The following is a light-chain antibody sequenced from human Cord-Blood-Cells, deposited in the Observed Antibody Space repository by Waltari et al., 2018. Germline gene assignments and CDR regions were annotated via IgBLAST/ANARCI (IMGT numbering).Light chain of an antibody. V-gene: IGKV1-12*01. Sequence: DIQMTQSPSSLSASVGDRVTITCRASQGISSWLAWYHQEPGKAPKLLIYAASSLQRGVPSSFSGSGSGTDLTLTISSLQPEDFATYHCQQANSFPLTFGGGTKVEIK. J-gene: IGKJ4*01. CDR1: QGISSW. CDR2: AAS. CDR3: QQANSFPLT.